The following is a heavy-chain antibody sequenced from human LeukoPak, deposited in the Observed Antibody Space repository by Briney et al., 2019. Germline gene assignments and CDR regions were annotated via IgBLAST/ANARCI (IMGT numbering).Heavy chain of an antibody. J-gene: IGHJ4*02. D-gene: IGHD3-22*01. V-gene: IGHV3-33*01. Sequence: GGSLRLSCAASGFTFSSYGMHWVRQAPGKGLEWVAVIWYDGSNKYYADSVKGRFTISRDNSKNTLYLQMNSLRAEDTAVYYCARSEDYDSSGLDYWGQGTLVTVSS. CDR1: GFTFSSYG. CDR2: IWYDGSNK. CDR3: ARSEDYDSSGLDY.